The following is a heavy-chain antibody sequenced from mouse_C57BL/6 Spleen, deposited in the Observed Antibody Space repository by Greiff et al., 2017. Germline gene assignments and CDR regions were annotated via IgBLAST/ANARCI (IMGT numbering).Heavy chain of an antibody. J-gene: IGHJ1*03. CDR2: ISNGGGST. Sequence: EVQVVESGGGLVQPGGSLKLSCAASGFTFSDYYMYWVRQTPEKRLEWVAYISNGGGSTYYPDTVKGRFTISKDTAKNTLYLQMSRLKSEDTAMYYCARSTGPYWYFDVWGTGTTVTVSS. D-gene: IGHD4-1*02. CDR1: GFTFSDYY. CDR3: ARSTGPYWYFDV. V-gene: IGHV5-12*01.